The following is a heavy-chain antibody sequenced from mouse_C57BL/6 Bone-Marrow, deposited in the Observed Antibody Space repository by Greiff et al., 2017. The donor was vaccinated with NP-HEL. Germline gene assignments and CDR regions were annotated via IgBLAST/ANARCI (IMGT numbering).Heavy chain of an antibody. Sequence: VQLQQSGAELVRPGASVKLSCTASGFNIKDDYMHWVKQRPEQGLEWIGWIDPENVDTEYASKFQGKATITADTSSNTAYLQLSSLTSEDTAVYYCTRDYYGSSYPYWGQGTLVTVSA. D-gene: IGHD1-1*01. V-gene: IGHV14-4*01. CDR2: IDPENVDT. CDR1: GFNIKDDY. CDR3: TRDYYGSSYPY. J-gene: IGHJ3*01.